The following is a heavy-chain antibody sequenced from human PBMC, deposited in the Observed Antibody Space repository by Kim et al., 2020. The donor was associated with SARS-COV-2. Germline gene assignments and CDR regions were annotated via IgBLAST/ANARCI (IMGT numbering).Heavy chain of an antibody. CDR3: AAATGNRWFDP. V-gene: IGHV4-59*11. Sequence: SETLSLTCTVSGGSISSHYWSWIRQPPGKGLEWIAYIYYSGSTNHNPSLKSRVTTSVDTSKNQFSLNLSSVTAADTAVYYCAAATGNRWFDPWGQGTLVTVSS. J-gene: IGHJ5*02. CDR2: IYYSGST. D-gene: IGHD6-13*01. CDR1: GGSISSHY.